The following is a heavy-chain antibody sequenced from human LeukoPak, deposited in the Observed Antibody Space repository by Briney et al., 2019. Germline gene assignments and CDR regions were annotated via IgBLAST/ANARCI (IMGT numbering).Heavy chain of an antibody. CDR2: INSDGSST. V-gene: IGHV3-74*01. J-gene: IGHJ4*02. Sequence: GGSLRLSCAASGFTVSSNYMRWVRQAPGKGLVWVSRINSDGSSTSYADSVKGRFTISRDNAKNTLYLQMNSLRAEDTAVYYCAREGKVGATVFDYWGQGTLVTVSS. CDR1: GFTVSSNY. CDR3: AREGKVGATVFDY. D-gene: IGHD1-26*01.